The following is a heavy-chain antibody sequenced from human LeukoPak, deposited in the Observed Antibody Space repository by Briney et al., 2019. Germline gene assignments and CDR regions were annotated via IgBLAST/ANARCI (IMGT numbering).Heavy chain of an antibody. J-gene: IGHJ4*02. CDR2: ISNDGSNE. CDR3: ARGQTTVTPLDY. Sequence: GRSLRLSCAASGFTFSSYAMHWVCQAPGKGLEWVAVISNDGSNEYYADSVKGRFTISRDNSKNTLYLQMNSLRAEDTAVYYCARGQTTVTPLDYWGQGTLVTVSS. CDR1: GFTFSSYA. V-gene: IGHV3-30*14. D-gene: IGHD4-17*01.